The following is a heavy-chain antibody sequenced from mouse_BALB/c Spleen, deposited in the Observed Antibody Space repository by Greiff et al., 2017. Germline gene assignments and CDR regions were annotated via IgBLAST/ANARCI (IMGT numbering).Heavy chain of an antibody. CDR3: ARQPRYDEDY. CDR1: GFTFSSYA. V-gene: IGHV5-9-3*01. CDR2: ISSGGSYT. D-gene: IGHD2-14*01. J-gene: IGHJ2*01. Sequence: EVKLMESGGGLVKPGGSLKLSCAASGFTFSSYAMSWVRQTPEKRLEWVATISSGGSYTYYPDSVKGRFTISRDNAKNTLYLQMSSLRSEDTAMYYCARQPRYDEDYWGQGTTLTVSS.